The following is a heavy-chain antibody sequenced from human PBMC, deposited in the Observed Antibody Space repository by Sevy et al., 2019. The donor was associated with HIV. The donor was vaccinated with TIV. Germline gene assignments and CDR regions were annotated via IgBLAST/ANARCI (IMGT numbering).Heavy chain of an antibody. J-gene: IGHJ6*02. V-gene: IGHV3-48*02. Sequence: GGSLRLSCAASGFTFSRYSMNWVRQAPGKGLEWISYISGNSAAIYYADSVKGRFTVSRDNDNDALYLQLNSLRYDDTTLYYCARGPDCGGDCDIGFYYPLHVWGQGTTVTVSS. D-gene: IGHD2-21*02. CDR3: ARGPDCGGDCDIGFYYPLHV. CDR2: ISGNSAAI. CDR1: GFTFSRYS.